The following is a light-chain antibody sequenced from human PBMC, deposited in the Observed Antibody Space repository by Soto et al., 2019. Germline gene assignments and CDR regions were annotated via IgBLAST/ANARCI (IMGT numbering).Light chain of an antibody. J-gene: IGKJ4*01. CDR2: DAS. CDR1: QTVRNNY. Sequence: EFVLTQSPGTLSLSPGERATLSCRASQTVRNNYLAWYQQKPGQAPRLLIYDASSRDTGLPDRFSGGGSGTDFTLTISRLEPEDVAVYYCQQFSSYPLTFGGGTKVEIK. V-gene: IGKV3-20*01. CDR3: QQFSSYPLT.